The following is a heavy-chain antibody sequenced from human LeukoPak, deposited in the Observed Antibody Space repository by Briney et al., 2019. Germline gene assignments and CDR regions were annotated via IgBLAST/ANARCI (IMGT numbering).Heavy chain of an antibody. CDR3: AREGNYYDSSGYYHPPFDY. J-gene: IGHJ4*02. CDR1: GGSISSYY. V-gene: IGHV4-4*07. Sequence: SETLSLTCTVSGGSISSYYWSWIRQPAGKGLEWIGRIYTSGSTNYNPSLKSRVTMSVDTSKNQFSLRLGSVTAADTAVYYCAREGNYYDSSGYYHPPFDYWGQGTLVTVSS. D-gene: IGHD3-22*01. CDR2: IYTSGST.